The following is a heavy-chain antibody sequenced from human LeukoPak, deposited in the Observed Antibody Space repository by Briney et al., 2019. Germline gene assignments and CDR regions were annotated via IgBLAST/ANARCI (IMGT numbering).Heavy chain of an antibody. J-gene: IGHJ3*01. CDR1: EYTFTGYY. CDR2: INPNNGGT. Sequence: GASVKVSCKASEYTFTGYYIHWVRRAPGQGLEWMGWINPNNGGTRYAQKLQGRVTMTRDTSISTAYMELSRLSSDDTAVYYCARNDHVTADAFDFWGQGAMVTVSS. CDR3: ARNDHVTADAFDF. V-gene: IGHV1-2*02. D-gene: IGHD1-1*01.